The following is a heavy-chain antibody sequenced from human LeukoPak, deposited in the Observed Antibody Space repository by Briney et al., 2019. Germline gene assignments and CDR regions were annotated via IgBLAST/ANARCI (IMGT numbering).Heavy chain of an antibody. CDR2: ISSSSSTI. CDR3: ARAQSTNWFDP. J-gene: IGHJ5*02. V-gene: IGHV3-48*01. CDR1: GGTFSSYS. Sequence: PGGSLRRSCAASGGTFSSYSMNWVRQAPGKGREGVSYISSSSSTIYYADSVKGRFTISRDNAKNSLYLQMNSLRAEDTAVYYCARAQSTNWFDPWGQGTLVTVSS.